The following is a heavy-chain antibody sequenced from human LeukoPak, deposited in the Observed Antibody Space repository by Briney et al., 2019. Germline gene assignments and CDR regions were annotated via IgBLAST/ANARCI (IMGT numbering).Heavy chain of an antibody. Sequence: SETLSLTCTVSGGSISSYYWSWIRQPPGKGLEWIGYIYYSGSTNYNPSLKSRVTISVDTSKNQFSLKLSSVTAADTAVYYCARQLYSSSWLDYWGQGTLVTVSS. V-gene: IGHV4-59*08. CDR1: GGSISSYY. CDR3: ARQLYSSSWLDY. D-gene: IGHD6-13*01. J-gene: IGHJ4*02. CDR2: IYYSGST.